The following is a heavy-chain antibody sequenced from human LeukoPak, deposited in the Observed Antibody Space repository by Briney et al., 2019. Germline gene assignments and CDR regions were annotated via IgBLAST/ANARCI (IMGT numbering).Heavy chain of an antibody. CDR2: IRSDGSVK. CDR3: ATYSSSNGREFQY. Sequence: PGGSLRLSCAASGFTFSGYGIHWVRQAPGKGLEWVSFIRSDGSVKYYADSVRGRFTISRDNSKNTLYLQMNSLRAEDTAVYYCATYSSSNGREFQYWGQGTLVTVSS. J-gene: IGHJ1*01. D-gene: IGHD2-2*01. V-gene: IGHV3-30*02. CDR1: GFTFSGYG.